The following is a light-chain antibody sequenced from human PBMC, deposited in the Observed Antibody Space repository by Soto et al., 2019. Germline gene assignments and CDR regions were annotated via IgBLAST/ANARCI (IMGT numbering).Light chain of an antibody. J-gene: IGKJ1*01. V-gene: IGKV3-11*01. CDR2: DAS. Sequence: DIGDTPSAVSLSLSPGDRATLSCRASQSVSSKYLAWYQHKPGQAPRLLIFDASGRATGVPARFSGSGSGTDFTLTISSLEPEDFAFYYCHQRQRWPRTFGQRTKVDIK. CDR3: HQRQRWPRT. CDR1: QSVSSKY.